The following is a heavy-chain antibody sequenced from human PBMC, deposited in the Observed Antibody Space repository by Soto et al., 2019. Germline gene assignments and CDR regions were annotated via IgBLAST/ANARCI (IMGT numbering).Heavy chain of an antibody. V-gene: IGHV1-18*01. J-gene: IGHJ5*02. CDR3: ARDSYDFWSGPTGWFDP. D-gene: IGHD3-3*01. CDR1: GYTFTSYG. Sequence: ALVKVSCKASGYTFTSYGISWVRQAPGQGLEWMGWISAYNGNTNYAQKLQGRVTMTTDTSTSTAYMELRSLRSDDTAVYYCARDSYDFWSGPTGWFDPWGQGTLVTSPQ. CDR2: ISAYNGNT.